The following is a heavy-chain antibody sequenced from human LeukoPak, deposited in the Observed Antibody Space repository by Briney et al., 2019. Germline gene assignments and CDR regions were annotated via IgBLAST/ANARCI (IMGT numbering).Heavy chain of an antibody. D-gene: IGHD5-24*01. CDR1: GFTFSGYA. J-gene: IGHJ4*02. CDR3: AKAGTEDGYNIYFDH. CDR2: ISGSGGGT. Sequence: GGSLRLSCAASGFTFSGYAMSWVRQAPGKGLEWVSLISGSGGGTYYADSVKGRFTIFRDNSKNTLYLQMNSLRAEDTAVYYCAKAGTEDGYNIYFDHWGQGTLVTVSS. V-gene: IGHV3-23*01.